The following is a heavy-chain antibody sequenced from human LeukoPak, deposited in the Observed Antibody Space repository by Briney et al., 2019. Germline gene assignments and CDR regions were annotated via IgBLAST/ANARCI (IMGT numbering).Heavy chain of an antibody. CDR2: IYHSGSP. CDR3: ARKRPTIFGVVTWFDP. D-gene: IGHD3-3*01. V-gene: IGHV4-38-2*02. Sequence: SETLSLTCTVSGYSISSGYYWGWIRQPPGKGLEWIGSIYHSGSPYYNPSLKSRVTISVDTSKNQFSLKLSSVTAADTAVYYCARKRPTIFGVVTWFDPWGQGTLVTVSS. J-gene: IGHJ5*02. CDR1: GYSISSGYY.